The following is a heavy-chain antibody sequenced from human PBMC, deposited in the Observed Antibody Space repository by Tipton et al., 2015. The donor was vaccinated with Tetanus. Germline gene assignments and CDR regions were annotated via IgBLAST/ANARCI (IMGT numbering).Heavy chain of an antibody. V-gene: IGHV4-39*07. Sequence: TLSLTCTITGDSVSSSRYYWGWVRQAPGRGLDWIGSIYYTGSTYHNPSLKSRVTMSVDTSKNQFSLKLSSVTAADTAVYYCARIGWLQQNKPAFDIWGQGTVVTVSS. CDR2: IYYTGST. CDR3: ARIGWLQQNKPAFDI. CDR1: GDSVSSSRYY. J-gene: IGHJ3*02. D-gene: IGHD6-19*01.